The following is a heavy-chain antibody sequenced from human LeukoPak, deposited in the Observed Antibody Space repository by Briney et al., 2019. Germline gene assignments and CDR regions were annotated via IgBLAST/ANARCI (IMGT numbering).Heavy chain of an antibody. D-gene: IGHD1-26*01. V-gene: IGHV1-2*02. CDR2: INPNSGGT. CDR1: GYTFTSYA. J-gene: IGHJ4*02. Sequence: GASVKVSCKASGYTFTSYAMNLVRQAPGQGLEWMGWINPNSGGTNYAQKFQGRVTMTRDTSISTAYMELSRLRSDDTAVYYCARLLGGSYSNYFDYWGQGTLVTVSS. CDR3: ARLLGGSYSNYFDY.